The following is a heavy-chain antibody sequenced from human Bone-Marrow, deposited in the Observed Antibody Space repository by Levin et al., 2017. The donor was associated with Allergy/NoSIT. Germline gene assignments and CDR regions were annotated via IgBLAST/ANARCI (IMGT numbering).Heavy chain of an antibody. V-gene: IGHV3-30*18. J-gene: IGHJ4*02. CDR3: AKWGKEQQDY. CDR2: ISYDGSNK. CDR1: GFTFSSYG. Sequence: LSLTCAASGFTFSSYGMHWVRQAPGKGLEWVAVISYDGSNKYYADSVKGRFTISRDNSKNTLYLQMNSLRAEDTAVYYCAKWGKEQQDYWGQGTLVTVSS. D-gene: IGHD6-13*01.